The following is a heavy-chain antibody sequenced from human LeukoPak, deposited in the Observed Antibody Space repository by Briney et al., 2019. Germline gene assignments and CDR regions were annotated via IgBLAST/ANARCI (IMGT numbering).Heavy chain of an antibody. CDR2: ISGSGVST. CDR1: GFTFSNYA. J-gene: IGHJ4*02. D-gene: IGHD4-11*01. V-gene: IGHV3-23*01. CDR3: AKDRWANTVTYYFDY. Sequence: GGSLRLSCAASGFTFSNYAVSWVRQAPGKGLEWVSAISGSGVSTYYADSVKGRFTISRDNSKNTLYLQMNSLRAEDTAVYYCAKDRWANTVTYYFDYWGQGALVTVSS.